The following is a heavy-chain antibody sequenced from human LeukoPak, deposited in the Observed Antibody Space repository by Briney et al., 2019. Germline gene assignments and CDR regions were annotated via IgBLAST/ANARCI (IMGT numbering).Heavy chain of an antibody. Sequence: PGRSLELSCAASGFTFDDYAMAWARQAPGKGLEWVSGFSWNSGSIGYADSVKGRFTISRDNAKHSLYLQMNSLRTEDTAFYYCARDLSRDFDSGRFDYWGQGTLVTVSS. V-gene: IGHV3-9*01. CDR2: FSWNSGSI. CDR3: ARDLSRDFDSGRFDY. J-gene: IGHJ4*02. D-gene: IGHD3-22*01. CDR1: GFTFDDYA.